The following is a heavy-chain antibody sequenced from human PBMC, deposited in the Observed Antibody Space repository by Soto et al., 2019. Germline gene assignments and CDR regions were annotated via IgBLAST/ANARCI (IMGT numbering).Heavy chain of an antibody. D-gene: IGHD6-13*01. CDR1: GFTFSSYG. V-gene: IGHV3-30*18. CDR3: AKEYPAGTLGY. J-gene: IGHJ4*02. Sequence: GGSLRLSCAASGFTFSSYGMHWVRQAPGKGLEWVAVISYDGSNKYYADSVKGRFTISRDNSKNTLYLQMNSLRAEDTAVYYCAKEYPAGTLGYWGQGTLVTVSS. CDR2: ISYDGSNK.